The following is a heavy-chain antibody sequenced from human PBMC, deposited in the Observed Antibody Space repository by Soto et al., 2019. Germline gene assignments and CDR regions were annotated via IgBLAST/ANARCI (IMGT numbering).Heavy chain of an antibody. D-gene: IGHD1-1*01. CDR1: GGSISTVGHY. CDR2: IYHTGST. J-gene: IGHJ4*02. V-gene: IGHV4-31*03. CDR3: ARATGTLRSRNCDY. Sequence: SETLSLTCSVSGGSISTVGHYWTWIRQPPGKGLEWIGSIYHTGSTYYSKSLRSRLTMSVDTSKSQFSLRLSPVTAADTAVYYCARATGTLRSRNCDYWGQGSLVTVSS.